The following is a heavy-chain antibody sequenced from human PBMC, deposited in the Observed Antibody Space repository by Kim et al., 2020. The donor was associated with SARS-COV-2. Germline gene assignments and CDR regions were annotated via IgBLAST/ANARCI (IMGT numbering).Heavy chain of an antibody. D-gene: IGHD6-13*01. V-gene: IGHV1-58*01. Sequence: SVKVSCKASGFTFTSSAVQWVRQARGQRLEWIGWIVVGSGNTNYAQKFQERVTITRDMSTSTAYMELSSLRSEDTAVYYCAAVQYSSSWYPKADHRGDYWGQGTLVTVSS. CDR3: AAVQYSSSWYPKADHRGDY. J-gene: IGHJ4*02. CDR1: GFTFTSSA. CDR2: IVVGSGNT.